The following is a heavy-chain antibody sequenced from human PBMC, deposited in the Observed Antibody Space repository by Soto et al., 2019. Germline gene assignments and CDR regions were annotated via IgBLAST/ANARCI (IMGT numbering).Heavy chain of an antibody. CDR2: IWYDGSNK. V-gene: IGHV3-33*01. J-gene: IGHJ6*03. CDR1: GFTFSSYG. CDR3: ARDDAPHCSSTSCYRPLTYYYYYMDV. D-gene: IGHD2-2*02. Sequence: PGGSLRLSCAASGFTFSSYGMHWVRQAPGKGLEWVAVIWYDGSNKYYADSVKGRFTISRDNSKNTLYLQMNSLRAEDTAVYYCARDDAPHCSSTSCYRPLTYYYYYMDVWGKGTTVTVSS.